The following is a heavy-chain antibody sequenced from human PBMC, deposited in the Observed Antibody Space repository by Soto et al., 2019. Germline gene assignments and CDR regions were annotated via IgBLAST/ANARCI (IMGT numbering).Heavy chain of an antibody. D-gene: IGHD3-22*01. J-gene: IGHJ4*02. CDR3: AKDHTMIVVVFPTPDY. CDR2: MNPNSGNT. Sequence: ASVKVSCKASGYTFTSYDINWVRQATGQGLEWMGWMNPNSGNTGYAQKFQGRVTMTRNTSISTAYMELSSLRSEDTAIYYCAKDHTMIVVVFPTPDYWGQGTLVTVSS. V-gene: IGHV1-8*01. CDR1: GYTFTSYD.